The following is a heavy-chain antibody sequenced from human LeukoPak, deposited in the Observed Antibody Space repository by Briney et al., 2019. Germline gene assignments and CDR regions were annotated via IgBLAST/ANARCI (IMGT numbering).Heavy chain of an antibody. D-gene: IGHD3-10*01. CDR2: MSHDGSTK. Sequence: GSSLRLSCAASGFTFSSYTMHWVRQAPGNGLEWVAVMSHDGSTKYYADSVKGRFTISRDNSETTLYLQMNSLRAEDTAVYYCAKARDVGSGSRALDYWGQGSLVTISS. V-gene: IGHV3-30-3*01. CDR1: GFTFSSYT. CDR3: AKARDVGSGSRALDY. J-gene: IGHJ4*02.